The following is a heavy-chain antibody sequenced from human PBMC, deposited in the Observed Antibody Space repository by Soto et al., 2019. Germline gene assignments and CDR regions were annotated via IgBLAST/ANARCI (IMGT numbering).Heavy chain of an antibody. CDR2: IIPIFGTA. V-gene: IGHV1-69*13. D-gene: IGHD6-19*01. CDR1: GGTFSSYA. Sequence: ASVKVSCKASGGTFSSYAISWVRQAPGQGLEWMGGIIPIFGTANYAQKFQGRVTITADESTSTAYMELSSLRSEDTAVYYCARVRDSSGWYGQYFDYWGQGTLVTVSS. CDR3: ARVRDSSGWYGQYFDY. J-gene: IGHJ4*02.